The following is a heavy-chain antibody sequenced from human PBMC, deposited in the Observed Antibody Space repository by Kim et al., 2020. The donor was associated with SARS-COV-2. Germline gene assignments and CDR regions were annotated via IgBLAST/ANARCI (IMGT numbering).Heavy chain of an antibody. D-gene: IGHD5-18*01. CDR2: IYYSGST. V-gene: IGHV4-59*13. CDR3: ARVRGYSYGYHDAFDI. Sequence: SETLSLTCTVSGGSISSYYWSWIRQPPGKGLEWIGYIYYSGSTNYNPSLKSRVTISVDTSKNQFSLKLSSVTAADTAVYYCARVRGYSYGYHDAFDIWGQGTMVTVSS. CDR1: GGSISSYY. J-gene: IGHJ3*02.